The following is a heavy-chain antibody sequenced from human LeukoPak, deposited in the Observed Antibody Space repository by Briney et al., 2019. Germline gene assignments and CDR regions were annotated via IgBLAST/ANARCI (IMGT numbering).Heavy chain of an antibody. Sequence: QPGGSLRLSCAAAGFTFSASGMHWVRLSPGKGLQWVAFILYDGTYNIYADSVKGRFTISRDDSKNTLYLQMNSLRAEDTAIYYCARDERLLSFLKWGQGTLVTVSS. D-gene: IGHD3-3*01. CDR2: ILYDGTYN. CDR1: GFTFSASG. CDR3: ARDERLLSFLK. V-gene: IGHV3-30*02. J-gene: IGHJ4*02.